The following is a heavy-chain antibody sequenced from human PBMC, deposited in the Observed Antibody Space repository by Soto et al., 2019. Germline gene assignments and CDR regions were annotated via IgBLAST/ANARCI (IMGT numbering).Heavy chain of an antibody. V-gene: IGHV1-46*01. CDR1: GYTFTSYY. CDR2: INPSGGST. J-gene: IGHJ6*02. CDR3: ARDRDFDCLLYYGMDV. D-gene: IGHD3-9*01. Sequence: QVQLVQSGAEVKKPGASVKVSCKASGYTFTSYYMHWVRQAPGQGLEWMGIINPSGGSTSYARKFQGRVTMTRDTSTSTGYMELGSLRSDDTAVYYGARDRDFDCLLYYGMDVWGQGTTVTVSS.